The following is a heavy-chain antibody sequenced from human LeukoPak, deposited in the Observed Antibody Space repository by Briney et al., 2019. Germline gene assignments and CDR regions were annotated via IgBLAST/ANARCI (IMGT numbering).Heavy chain of an antibody. D-gene: IGHD2-21*02. J-gene: IGHJ4*02. CDR1: GFTFSSYA. CDR3: ANTFIVVVTPKVY. CDR2: ISGSGGST. Sequence: GGSLRLSCAASGFTFSSYAMSWVRQAPGKGLEWVSAISGSGGSTYYADSVKGRFTISRDNSKNTLYLQMNSLRAEDTAVYYRANTFIVVVTPKVYWGQGTLVTVSS. V-gene: IGHV3-23*01.